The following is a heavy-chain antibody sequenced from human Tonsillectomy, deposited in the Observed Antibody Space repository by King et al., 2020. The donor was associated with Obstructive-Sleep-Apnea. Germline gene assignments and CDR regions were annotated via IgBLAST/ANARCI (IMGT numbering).Heavy chain of an antibody. D-gene: IGHD6-19*01. J-gene: IGHJ4*02. CDR3: AKDSSGWYRYFDY. CDR1: GFTFSSYA. CDR2: ISGSGATT. Sequence: VQLVESGGGLVQPGGSLRLSCAASGFTFSSYAMSWVRQAPGKGLEWVSGISGSGATTYYADSVKGRFTISRDNSKNTLYLQMNSLRAEDTAIYYCAKDSSGWYRYFDYWGQGTLVTVSS. V-gene: IGHV3-23*04.